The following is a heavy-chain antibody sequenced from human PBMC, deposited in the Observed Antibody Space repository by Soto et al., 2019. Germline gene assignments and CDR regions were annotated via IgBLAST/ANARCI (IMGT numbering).Heavy chain of an antibody. V-gene: IGHV3-74*01. CDR3: VRRDGDYYGGNGYLGRH. D-gene: IGHD4-17*01. CDR2: IKSDGSGT. Sequence: EVQLVESGGGSVQPGGSLRLSCAASGFTFSNYWMHWVRQAPGKGPMWVSRIKSDGSGTYYADSVKGRLTISRDNAKNTMYLQMHSPGAEDTAVYSCVRRDGDYYGGNGYLGRHWGQGTLVTVSS. J-gene: IGHJ4*02. CDR1: GFTFSNYW.